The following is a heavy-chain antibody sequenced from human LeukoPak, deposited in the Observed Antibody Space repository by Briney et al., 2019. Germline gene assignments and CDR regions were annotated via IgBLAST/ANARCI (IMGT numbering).Heavy chain of an antibody. D-gene: IGHD4-11*01. CDR3: ARDRGYGNVTYYFDY. J-gene: IGHJ4*02. Sequence: GGSLRLSCAASGFSFSNYWMTWVRQAPGKGLEWVANIKEDGSEKYYVDSVKGRFTISRDNAKNSLYLQMNSLRAEDRAVYYCARDRGYGNVTYYFDYWGQGTLVTVSS. CDR2: IKEDGSEK. V-gene: IGHV3-7*01. CDR1: GFSFSNYW.